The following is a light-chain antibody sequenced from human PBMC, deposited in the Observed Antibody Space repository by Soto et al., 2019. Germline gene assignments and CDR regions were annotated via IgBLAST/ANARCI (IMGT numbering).Light chain of an antibody. V-gene: IGKV4-1*01. CDR1: QSVFSNSNNKNY. Sequence: DIVMTQSPDSLAVSLGERATINCKSSQSVFSNSNNKNYLAWYQQKPGQPPKLLIYWASTRESGVPDRFSGSGSGKDFTLTISSLQAEDVAVYYCQQYYSAPWTFGQGTKVEIK. CDR2: WAS. CDR3: QQYYSAPWT. J-gene: IGKJ1*01.